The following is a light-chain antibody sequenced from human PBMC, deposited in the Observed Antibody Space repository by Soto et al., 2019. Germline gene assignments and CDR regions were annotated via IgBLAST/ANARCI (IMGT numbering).Light chain of an antibody. CDR2: GNI. J-gene: IGLJ1*01. CDR3: QSYDSTLSARSV. V-gene: IGLV1-40*01. Sequence: QCLLTQAPSVSGAPGQRFTISCTGSSSNIGAGYDVHWYQQRPGTAPKLLIFGNINRPSGVPDRFSGSKSGTSASLAITGLQAEDEGDYYCQSYDSTLSARSVFGTGTKVTVL. CDR1: SSNIGAGYD.